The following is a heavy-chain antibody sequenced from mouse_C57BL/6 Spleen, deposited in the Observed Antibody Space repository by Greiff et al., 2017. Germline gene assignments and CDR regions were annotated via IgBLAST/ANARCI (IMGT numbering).Heavy chain of an antibody. V-gene: IGHV1-50*01. CDR1: GYTFTSYW. J-gene: IGHJ3*01. Sequence: QVQLKQPGAELVKPGASVKLSCKASGYTFTSYWMQWVKQRPGQGLEWIGEIDPSDSYTNYNQKFKGKATLTVDTSSSTAYMQRSSLTSEDSAVYYCARGYGNYSAWFAYWGQGTLVTVSA. D-gene: IGHD2-1*01. CDR2: IDPSDSYT. CDR3: ARGYGNYSAWFAY.